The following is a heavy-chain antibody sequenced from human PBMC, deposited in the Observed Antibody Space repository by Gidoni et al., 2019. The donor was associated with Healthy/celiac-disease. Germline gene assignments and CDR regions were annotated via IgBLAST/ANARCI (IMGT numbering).Heavy chain of an antibody. Sequence: QVQLVQSGAEVKQPGSSVKVSCKASGGPFSSYAISWVRQAPGQGLEWLGGIIPIFGKENYAQKFQGRVTITADEATSTAYMERSSLRSEDTAGYYCARGEDTARVYYFDYWGQGTLVTVSS. V-gene: IGHV1-69*01. J-gene: IGHJ4*02. CDR2: IIPIFGKE. CDR1: GGPFSSYA. D-gene: IGHD5-18*01. CDR3: ARGEDTARVYYFDY.